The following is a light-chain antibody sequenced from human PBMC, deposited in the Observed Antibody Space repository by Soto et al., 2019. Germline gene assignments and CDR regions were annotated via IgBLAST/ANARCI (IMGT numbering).Light chain of an antibody. J-gene: IGLJ3*02. Sequence: NFMLTQPHSVSESPGKTVTISCTRSSGSIASNYVQWYQQRPGSSPTTVIYEDKYRPSGVPDRFSGSIDSSSNTASLTISGLKTEDEADYYCQSFDSSIPWVFGGGTKVTVL. CDR3: QSFDSSIPWV. CDR2: EDK. CDR1: SGSIASNY. V-gene: IGLV6-57*01.